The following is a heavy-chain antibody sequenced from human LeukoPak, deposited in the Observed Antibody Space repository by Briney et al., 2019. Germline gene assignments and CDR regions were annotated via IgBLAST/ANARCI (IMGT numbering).Heavy chain of an antibody. CDR3: ARGSDCSGGSCYSGYYYYYMDV. J-gene: IGHJ6*03. CDR1: GSTFTDYY. D-gene: IGHD2-15*01. Sequence: ASEKVSCKASGSTFTDYYMHWVRQAPGQGLEGMGIINPSGGSTSYAQKFQGRVTMTRDMSTSTVYMELSSLRSEDTAVYYCARGSDCSGGSCYSGYYYYYMDVWGKGTTVTVSS. CDR2: INPSGGST. V-gene: IGHV1-46*01.